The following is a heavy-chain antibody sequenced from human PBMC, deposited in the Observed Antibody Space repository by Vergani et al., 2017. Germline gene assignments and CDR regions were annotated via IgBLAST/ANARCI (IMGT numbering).Heavy chain of an antibody. Sequence: QVQLVQSGAEVKKPGASVKVSCKASGYTFTSYGISWVRQAPGQGLEWMGWNSAYNGNTNYAQKLQGRVTMTTDTSTSTAYMERRSLRSDDTAVYYCARDPDIVVVPAAPYYYYYYGMDVWGQGTTVTVSS. CDR1: GYTFTSYG. D-gene: IGHD2-2*01. CDR2: NSAYNGNT. J-gene: IGHJ6*02. CDR3: ARDPDIVVVPAAPYYYYYYGMDV. V-gene: IGHV1-18*01.